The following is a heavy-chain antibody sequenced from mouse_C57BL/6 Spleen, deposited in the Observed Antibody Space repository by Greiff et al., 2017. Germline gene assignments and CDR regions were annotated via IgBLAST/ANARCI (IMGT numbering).Heavy chain of an antibody. CDR3: ASGSSYGFDY. Sequence: VQLQQSGAELVRPGTSVKVSCKASGYAFTNYLIEWVKQRPGQGLEWIGVINPGSGGTNYNEKFKGKATLTADKSSSTAYMQHSSLTSEDSAVYFCASGSSYGFDYWGKGTTLTVSS. D-gene: IGHD1-1*01. CDR1: GYAFTNYL. J-gene: IGHJ2*01. V-gene: IGHV1-54*01. CDR2: INPGSGGT.